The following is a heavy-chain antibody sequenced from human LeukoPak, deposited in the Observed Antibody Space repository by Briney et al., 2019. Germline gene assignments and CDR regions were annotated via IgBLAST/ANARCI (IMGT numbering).Heavy chain of an antibody. V-gene: IGHV3-21*01. CDR1: GFTFSSYS. CDR2: ISSSSSYV. D-gene: IGHD2-2*01. Sequence: KPGGSLRLSCAASGFTFSSYSMNWVRQAPGKGLEWVSSISSSSSYVYYADSVKGRFTISRDNAKNSLYLQMNSLRAEDTAVYYCARNAYCSSTSCYAHYYYYYGMDVWGQGTTVTVSS. J-gene: IGHJ6*02. CDR3: ARNAYCSSTSCYAHYYYYYGMDV.